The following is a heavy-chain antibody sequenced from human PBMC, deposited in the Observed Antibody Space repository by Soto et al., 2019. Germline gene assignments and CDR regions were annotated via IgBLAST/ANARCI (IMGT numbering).Heavy chain of an antibody. D-gene: IGHD3-9*01. CDR1: GGSITRRSSY. V-gene: IGHV4-39*01. J-gene: IGHJ4*02. Sequence: SETLSLTCIVSGGSITRRSSYWAWIRQPPGKGLEWVGTFYDGNTYHNPSLRSRITIAVDTSKNQFSLKLNSVAAADTAVYFCARARYYDWCFDLWGLGTPVTVS. CDR3: ARARYYDWCFDL. CDR2: FYDGNT.